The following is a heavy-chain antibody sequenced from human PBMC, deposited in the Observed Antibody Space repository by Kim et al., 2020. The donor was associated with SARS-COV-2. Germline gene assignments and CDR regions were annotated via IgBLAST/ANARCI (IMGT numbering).Heavy chain of an antibody. D-gene: IGHD3-22*01. CDR3: ARDSSGHYATYYYGMDV. CDR2: ISYDGNTK. Sequence: GGSLRLSCAASGFTFSNYAVHWVRQAPGKGLEWVALISYDGNTKYYTDSVRGRFTISRDNSKSTLFLQMNSLSAEDTAVYYCARDSSGHYATYYYGMDVWGQGTTVTVSS. V-gene: IGHV3-30*10. J-gene: IGHJ6*02. CDR1: GFTFSNYA.